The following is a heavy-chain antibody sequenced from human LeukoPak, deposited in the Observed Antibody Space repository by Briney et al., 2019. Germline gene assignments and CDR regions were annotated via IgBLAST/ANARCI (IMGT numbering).Heavy chain of an antibody. CDR1: GGTFSSYV. V-gene: IGHV1-69*06. CDR2: IIPIFGTA. D-gene: IGHD6-13*01. Sequence: SVKVSCKASGGTFSSYVISWVRQAPGQGLEWMGGIIPIFGTANYAQKFQGRVTITADKSTSTAYMELSSLRSEDTAVYYCARGIRQQLVLLYYYYYYMDVWGKGTTVTISS. CDR3: ARGIRQQLVLLYYYYYYMDV. J-gene: IGHJ6*03.